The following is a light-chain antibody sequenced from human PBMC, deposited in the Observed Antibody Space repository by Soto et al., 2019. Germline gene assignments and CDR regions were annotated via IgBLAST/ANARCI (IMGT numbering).Light chain of an antibody. CDR3: LQDYNYPPT. V-gene: IGKV1-6*01. CDR1: QGIRFD. Sequence: AIQVTQSPSSLSASVGDRVTITCRASQGIRFDLAWYQQKPGIAPELLIYAASTLQSGVPSRFSGSGSATDFTLTISSLQPEDFATYFCLQDYNYPPTFGQGTKLEIK. J-gene: IGKJ2*01. CDR2: AAS.